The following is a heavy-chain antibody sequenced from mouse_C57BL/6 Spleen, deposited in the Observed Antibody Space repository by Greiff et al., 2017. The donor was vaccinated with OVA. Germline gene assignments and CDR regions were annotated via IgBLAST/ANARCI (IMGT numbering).Heavy chain of an antibody. V-gene: IGHV1-15*01. Sequence: QVQLQQSGAELVRPGASVTLSCKASGYTFTDYEMHWVKQTPVHGLEWIGAIDPETGGTAYNQKFKGKAILTADKSSSTAYMELRSLTSEDSAVYYCTRGAWDYYGSSFDYWGQGTTLTVSS. J-gene: IGHJ2*01. CDR3: TRGAWDYYGSSFDY. CDR2: IDPETGGT. D-gene: IGHD1-1*01. CDR1: GYTFTDYE.